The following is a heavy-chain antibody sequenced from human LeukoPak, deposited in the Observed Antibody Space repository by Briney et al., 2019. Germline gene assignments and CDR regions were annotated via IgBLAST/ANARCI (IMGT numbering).Heavy chain of an antibody. Sequence: PGGSLRLSCAASGFTFSSYSMNWVRQAPGKGLEWVSSISSSSSYIYYADSVKGRFTISRDNAKNSLYLQMNSLRAEDTAVYYCARVIPGQDGGYPAGLDYWGQGTLVTVSS. D-gene: IGHD5-12*01. CDR2: ISSSSSYI. CDR1: GFTFSSYS. CDR3: ARVIPGQDGGYPAGLDY. V-gene: IGHV3-21*01. J-gene: IGHJ4*02.